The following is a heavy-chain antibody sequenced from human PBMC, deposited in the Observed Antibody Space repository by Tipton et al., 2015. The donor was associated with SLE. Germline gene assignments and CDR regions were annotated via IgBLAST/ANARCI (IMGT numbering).Heavy chain of an antibody. Sequence: GLVKPSETLSLNCTVSGGSFSTYYWTWIRQSPGKGLEWIGYIFYTRSTNYNPSLRSRVTISVDTSKNQFSLKLSSVTAADTAVYYCAGSGDRSGYLLNGANDIWGPGAMVTVSS. D-gene: IGHD6-19*01. J-gene: IGHJ3*02. CDR3: AGSGDRSGYLLNGANDI. CDR1: GGSFSTYY. V-gene: IGHV4-59*01. CDR2: IFYTRST.